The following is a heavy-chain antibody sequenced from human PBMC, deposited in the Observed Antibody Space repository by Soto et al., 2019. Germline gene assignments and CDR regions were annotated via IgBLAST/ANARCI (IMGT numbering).Heavy chain of an antibody. Sequence: EVHLLESGGGLMQPGGSLRLSCEASGFTFSTYAMNWVRRAPGKGLEWVSGISDDGGSANYADSVKGRFTISRDNSGSTLFLQMNSLRPEDTAIYYCAKRATMVRGLIDNWFDSWGQGTLVTVSP. CDR3: AKRATMVRGLIDNWFDS. CDR2: ISDDGGSA. V-gene: IGHV3-23*01. J-gene: IGHJ5*01. D-gene: IGHD3-10*01. CDR1: GFTFSTYA.